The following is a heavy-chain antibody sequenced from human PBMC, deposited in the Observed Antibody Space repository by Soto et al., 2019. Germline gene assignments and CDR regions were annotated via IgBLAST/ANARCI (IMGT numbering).Heavy chain of an antibody. V-gene: IGHV1-69*06. CDR1: GGTFSSYA. D-gene: IGHD3-22*01. CDR2: IIPIFGTA. J-gene: IGHJ4*02. Sequence: SVKVSCKASGGTFSSYAISWVRQAPGQGLEWMGGIIPIFGTANYAQKFQGRVTITADKSTSTAYMELSSLRSEDTAVYYCATYYYDSSGYPDYWGQGTLVTVSS. CDR3: ATYYYDSSGYPDY.